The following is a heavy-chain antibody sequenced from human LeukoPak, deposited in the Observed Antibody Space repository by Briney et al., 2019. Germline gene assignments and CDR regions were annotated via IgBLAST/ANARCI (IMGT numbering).Heavy chain of an antibody. Sequence: GGSLRLSCAASGFTFSSYAMHWVRQAPGKGLEWVAVISYDGSNKYYADSVKGRFTISRDNSKNTLYLQMNSLRAEDTAVYYCARDPSIDSSGPDAFDIWGQGTMVTVSS. J-gene: IGHJ3*02. CDR3: ARDPSIDSSGPDAFDI. CDR1: GFTFSSYA. D-gene: IGHD3-22*01. V-gene: IGHV3-30*04. CDR2: ISYDGSNK.